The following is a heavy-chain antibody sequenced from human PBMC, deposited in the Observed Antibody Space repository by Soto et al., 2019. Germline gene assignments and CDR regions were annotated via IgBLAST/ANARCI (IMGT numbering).Heavy chain of an antibody. D-gene: IGHD2-15*01. CDR2: IYYSGST. J-gene: IGHJ4*02. Sequence: SETLSLTCTVSGGSISSYYWSWIRQPPGKGLEWIGYIYYSGSTNYNPSLKSRVTISVDTSKNQFSLKLSSVTAADTAVYYCARYGSGGSCYYGGVVYWGQVTLVTVSS. V-gene: IGHV4-59*08. CDR3: ARYGSGGSCYYGGVVY. CDR1: GGSISSYY.